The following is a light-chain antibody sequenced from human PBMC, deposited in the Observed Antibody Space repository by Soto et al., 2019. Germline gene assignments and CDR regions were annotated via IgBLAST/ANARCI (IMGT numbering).Light chain of an antibody. CDR3: MPATQFPYT. J-gene: IGKJ2*01. CDR1: QGLVHSDGNTY. Sequence: DIVMTQTPLSSPVTLGQPASISCRSSQGLVHSDGNTYLSWLQQRPGQPPRLLMYEISNRFSGVXDXXSGSGAGTDFTLNISRVEAEDVGIYYCMPATQFPYTFGQGTKLEIK. CDR2: EIS. V-gene: IGKV2-24*01.